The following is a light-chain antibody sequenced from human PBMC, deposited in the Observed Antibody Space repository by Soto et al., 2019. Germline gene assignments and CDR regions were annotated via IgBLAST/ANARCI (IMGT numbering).Light chain of an antibody. V-gene: IGKV3-20*01. Sequence: EIVLTQSPGTLSLSPGERATLSCRASQSVSSSYLAWYQQKPGQAPRLLIYGASSRATGIPDRFSGSGSGTDCTLTISRLEPEDFAVYYCQQYGSSLPFGGGTKVEIK. CDR2: GAS. CDR3: QQYGSSLP. J-gene: IGKJ4*01. CDR1: QSVSSSY.